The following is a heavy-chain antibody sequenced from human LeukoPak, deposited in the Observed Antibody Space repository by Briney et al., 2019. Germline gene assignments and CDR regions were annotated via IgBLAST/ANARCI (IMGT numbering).Heavy chain of an antibody. CDR3: ASGYSYGFDH. Sequence: SETLSLTCTVSGGSISSYYWSWIRQPPGKGLEWIGYIYYSGSTNYNASFKSRATISVDTSKNQFCLKLTSVTAAETAVYSCASGYSYGFDHWGQGPLVTLSS. CDR1: GGSISSYY. V-gene: IGHV4-59*01. D-gene: IGHD5-18*01. J-gene: IGHJ4*02. CDR2: IYYSGST.